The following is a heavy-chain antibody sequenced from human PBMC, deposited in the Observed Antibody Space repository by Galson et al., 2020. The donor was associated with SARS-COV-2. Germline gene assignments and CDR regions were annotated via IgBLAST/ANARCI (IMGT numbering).Heavy chain of an antibody. D-gene: IGHD2-15*01. V-gene: IGHV4-39*01. CDR1: DGSISSSSYY. Sequence: SETLSLTCTVSDGSISSSSYYWGWIRQPPGKGLEWIGSIYYSGSTYYNPSLKSRVTISVDTSKNQFSLKLSSVTAADTAVYYCARLVAVVAAQGDWFDPWGQGTLVTVSS. J-gene: IGHJ5*02. CDR2: IYYSGST. CDR3: ARLVAVVAAQGDWFDP.